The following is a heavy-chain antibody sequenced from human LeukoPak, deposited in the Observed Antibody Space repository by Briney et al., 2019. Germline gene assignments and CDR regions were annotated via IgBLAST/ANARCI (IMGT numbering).Heavy chain of an antibody. CDR2: ITSSRGNT. CDR3: AKDGIGCGGDCYSDY. D-gene: IGHD2-21*02. J-gene: IGHJ4*02. Sequence: GGSLRLSCAASGFTFDNYGMSWVRRAPGKGLAWVSSITSSRGNTYYADSVKGRFTISRDNSKNTLYLQMNSLRAEDTAVYYCAKDGIGCGGDCYSDYWGQGTLVTVSS. V-gene: IGHV3-23*01. CDR1: GFTFDNYG.